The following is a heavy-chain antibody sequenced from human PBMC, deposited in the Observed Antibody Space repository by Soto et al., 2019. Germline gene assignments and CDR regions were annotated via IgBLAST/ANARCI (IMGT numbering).Heavy chain of an antibody. Sequence: PSETLSLTCTVSGGSISSYYWSWIRQPPGKGLEGIGYIYYSGSTNYNPSPKSRVTISVDTSKNQFSLKLSSVTAADTAVYYCAIGYYDFWSGYLGAKGSYSGMDVWGQGTTVTVS. J-gene: IGHJ6*02. CDR3: AIGYYDFWSGYLGAKGSYSGMDV. CDR1: GGSISSYY. CDR2: IYYSGST. V-gene: IGHV4-59*01. D-gene: IGHD3-3*01.